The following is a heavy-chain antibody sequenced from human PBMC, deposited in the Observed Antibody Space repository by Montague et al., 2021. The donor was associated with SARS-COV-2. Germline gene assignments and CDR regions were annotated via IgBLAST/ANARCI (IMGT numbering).Heavy chain of an antibody. D-gene: IGHD3-10*01. V-gene: IGHV4-39*02. J-gene: IGHJ5*02. CDR2: ISYSGST. CDR3: ARLWDFYGSGSYKNSWFDP. CDR1: AGSISTNSYY. Sequence: SETLSLTCTVSAGSISTNSYYWAWIRQPPGKRLEWIGSISYSGSTYFTPSLESRLTMSVDTSKHHFSLKLSSVTAADTAVYYCARLWDFYGSGSYKNSWFDPWGQGTRVTVSS.